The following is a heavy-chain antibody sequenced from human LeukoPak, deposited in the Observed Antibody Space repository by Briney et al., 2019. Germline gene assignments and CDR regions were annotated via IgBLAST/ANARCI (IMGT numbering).Heavy chain of an antibody. CDR3: AREVWWALVRLRPYYFDY. V-gene: IGHV4-34*01. J-gene: IGHJ4*02. D-gene: IGHD1-26*01. CDR1: GGSFSGYY. Sequence: PSETLSLTCAVYGGSFSGYYWSWIRQPPGKGPEWIGEINHSGSTNYNPSLKSRVTISVDTSKNQFSLKLSSVTAADTAVYYCAREVWWALVRLRPYYFDYWGQGTLVTVSS. CDR2: INHSGST.